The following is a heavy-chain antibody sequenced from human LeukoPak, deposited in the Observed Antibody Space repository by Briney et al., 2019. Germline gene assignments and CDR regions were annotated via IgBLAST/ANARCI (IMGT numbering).Heavy chain of an antibody. V-gene: IGHV3-23*01. Sequence: PGGSLRLSCAASGFTFSSYAMSWVRQAPGKGLEWVSAISGNGDYTYYADPVKGRFTISRDNSKNTLYLQMDSLRAEDTAVYYCAKRSNYYDFWSGIDYWGQGTLVTVSS. CDR3: AKRSNYYDFWSGIDY. CDR2: ISGNGDYT. CDR1: GFTFSSYA. J-gene: IGHJ4*02. D-gene: IGHD3-3*01.